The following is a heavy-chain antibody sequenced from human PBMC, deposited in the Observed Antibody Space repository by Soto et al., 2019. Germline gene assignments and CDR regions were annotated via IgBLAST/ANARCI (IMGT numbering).Heavy chain of an antibody. V-gene: IGHV4-34*01. CDR2: INHSGST. J-gene: IGHJ6*02. CDR3: ARVRCLKIFSYYGMDV. Sequence: PSETLFLTCAAYGGFFSCYYWSWIRQLPGKGLERIGVINHSGSTNYNPSLKSRVTISVDTSKNQFSVKLISVIAADTAGYFSARVRCLKIFSYYGMDVWGQGSTVTVS. CDR1: GGFFSCYY. D-gene: IGHD3-16*01.